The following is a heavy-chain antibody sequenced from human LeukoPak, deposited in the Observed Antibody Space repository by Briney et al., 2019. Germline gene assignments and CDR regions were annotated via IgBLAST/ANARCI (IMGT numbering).Heavy chain of an antibody. V-gene: IGHV3-7*03. CDR1: GFTFSSYW. CDR2: IKQDGSEK. J-gene: IGHJ6*04. D-gene: IGHD6-13*01. Sequence: PGGSLRLSCAASGFTFSSYWMSWVRQAPGKGLEWVANIKQDGSEKYYVDSVKGRFTISRDNAKNSLYLQMNSLRAEDTAVYYCARRQYSSSWLYCYYGMDVWGKGTTVTVSS. CDR3: ARRQYSSSWLYCYYGMDV.